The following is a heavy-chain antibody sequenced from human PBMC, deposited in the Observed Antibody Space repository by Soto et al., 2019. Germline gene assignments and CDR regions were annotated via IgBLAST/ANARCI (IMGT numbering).Heavy chain of an antibody. CDR1: GFTFSDYY. CDR3: ARDPSSPYAELWFGEFESEPY. J-gene: IGHJ4*02. D-gene: IGHD3-10*01. V-gene: IGHV3-11*01. Sequence: GGSLRLSCAASGFTFSDYYMSWIRQAPGKGLEWVSYISSSGSTIYYADSVKGRFTISRDNAKNSLYLQMNSLRAEDTAVYYCARDPSSPYAELWFGEFESEPYWGQGTLVTVSS. CDR2: ISSSGSTI.